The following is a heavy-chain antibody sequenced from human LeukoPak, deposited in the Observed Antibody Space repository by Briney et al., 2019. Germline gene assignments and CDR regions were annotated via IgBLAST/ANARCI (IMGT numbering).Heavy chain of an antibody. D-gene: IGHD2-15*01. CDR3: ATDCSGGSCYSGGFNY. CDR1: GYTLTELS. V-gene: IGHV1-24*01. J-gene: IGHJ4*02. Sequence: ASVKVSCKVSGYTLTELSMHWVRQAPGKGLEWMGGFDPEDGETIYAQKFQGRVTMTEDTSTDTAYMELSSLGSEDTAVYYCATDCSGGSCYSGGFNYWGQGTLVTVSS. CDR2: FDPEDGET.